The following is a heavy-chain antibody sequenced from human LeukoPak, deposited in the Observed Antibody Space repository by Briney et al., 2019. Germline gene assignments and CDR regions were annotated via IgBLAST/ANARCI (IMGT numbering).Heavy chain of an antibody. J-gene: IGHJ4*02. CDR3: AKDSSSWYGYYFDY. CDR2: ISSSSSYI. D-gene: IGHD6-13*01. Sequence: GESLRLSCAASGFTFSSYSMNWVRQAPGKGLEWVSSISSSSSYIYYADSVKGRFTISRDNSKNTLYLQMNSLRAEDTAVYYCAKDSSSWYGYYFDYWGQGTLVTVSS. CDR1: GFTFSSYS. V-gene: IGHV3-21*04.